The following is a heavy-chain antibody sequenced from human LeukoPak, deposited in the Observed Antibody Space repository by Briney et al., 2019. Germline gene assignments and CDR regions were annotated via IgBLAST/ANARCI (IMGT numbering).Heavy chain of an antibody. J-gene: IGHJ4*02. CDR2: ISSSSNTI. CDR1: GLTFSSYG. CDR3: ATESGTYSGTCFDY. V-gene: IGHV3-48*01. Sequence: GGSLRLSCAASGLTFSSYGMNWVRQAPGKGLEWVSYISSSSNTIYYADSVKGRFTISRDNAKNSLYLQMNSLRAEDTAVYYCATESGTYSGTCFDYWGQGSLVTVSS. D-gene: IGHD1-26*01.